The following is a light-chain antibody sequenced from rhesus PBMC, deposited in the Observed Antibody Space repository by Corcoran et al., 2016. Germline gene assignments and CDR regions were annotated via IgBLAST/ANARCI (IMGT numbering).Light chain of an antibody. CDR1: QNVGNN. CDR3: QQNSKLYS. J-gene: IGKJ2*01. V-gene: IGKV3-35*02. CDR2: YAS. Sequence: ETVVTQSPDTLSLSPGERATLSCRASQNVGNNLAWYQQKPGQPPRLLIYYASTRATGLPDRFSGSGSGTDFTLPISSLEPEDVGVYYCQQNSKLYSFGQGTKVEIK.